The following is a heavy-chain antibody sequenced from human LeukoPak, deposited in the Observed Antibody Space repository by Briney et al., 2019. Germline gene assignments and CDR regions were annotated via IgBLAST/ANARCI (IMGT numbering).Heavy chain of an antibody. J-gene: IGHJ4*02. CDR2: IYYSGST. CDR1: GGSISSHY. Sequence: SETLSLTCTVSGGSISSHYWSWIRQPPGKGLEWIGYIYYSGSTNYNPSLKSRVTISVDTSKNQFSLKLSSVTAADTAVYYCARDHRASDYWGQGTLVTVSS. V-gene: IGHV4-59*11. CDR3: ARDHRASDY.